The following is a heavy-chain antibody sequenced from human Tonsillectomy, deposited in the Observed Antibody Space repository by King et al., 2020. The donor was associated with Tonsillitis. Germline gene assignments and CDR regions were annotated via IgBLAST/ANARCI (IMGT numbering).Heavy chain of an antibody. CDR3: AKDSSSSQYYLDD. CDR2: ILYDGSNE. CDR1: GFTFSSYG. J-gene: IGHJ4*02. V-gene: IGHV3-30*18. D-gene: IGHD6-6*01. Sequence: VQLVESGGGVVQPGRSLRLSCAASGFTFSSYGMHWVRQASGNGLEWVAVILYDGSNEHYADSVKGRFTISRDNSKNTLYVQMNSLRAEDTAVYYCAKDSSSSQYYLDDWGQGTLVTVSA.